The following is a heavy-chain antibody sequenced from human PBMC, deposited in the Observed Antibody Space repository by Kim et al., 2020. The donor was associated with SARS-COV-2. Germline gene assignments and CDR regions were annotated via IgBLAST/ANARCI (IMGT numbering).Heavy chain of an antibody. CDR2: ISSSSSTI. D-gene: IGHD4-17*01. CDR3: ARDDYAARQGKENLTTVTTEGGYYYGMDV. V-gene: IGHV3-48*02. CDR1: GFTFSSYS. J-gene: IGHJ6*02. Sequence: GGSLRLSCAASGFTFSSYSMNWVRQAPGKGLEWVSYISSSSSTIYYADSVKGRFTISRDNAKNSLYLQMNSLRDEDTAVYYCARDDYAARQGKENLTTVTTEGGYYYGMDVWGQGTTVTVSS.